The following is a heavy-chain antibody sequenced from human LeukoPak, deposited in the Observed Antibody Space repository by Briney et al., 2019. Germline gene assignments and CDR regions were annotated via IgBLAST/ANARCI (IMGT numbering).Heavy chain of an antibody. CDR3: ATSVTGYSSPFYY. V-gene: IGHV3-30*02. D-gene: IGHD6-13*01. Sequence: GGSLRLSCAASGFNFNSYDMQWVRQSPGKGLEWVTFIRYDGSEKYYVDSEEGRFTISRDNSKNTLYLQMNSLRAEDTAVYYCATSVTGYSSPFYYWGQGTLVTVSP. J-gene: IGHJ4*02. CDR1: GFNFNSYD. CDR2: IRYDGSEK.